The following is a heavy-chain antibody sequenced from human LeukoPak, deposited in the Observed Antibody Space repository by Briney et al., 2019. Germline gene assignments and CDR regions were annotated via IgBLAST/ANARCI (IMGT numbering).Heavy chain of an antibody. CDR1: GFTFSSYS. J-gene: IGHJ6*03. D-gene: IGHD2-21*01. CDR3: ARIRGSTLAISYMDV. CDR2: ISSSSSYI. Sequence: GGSLRLSCAASGFTFSSYSMNWVRQAPGKGLEWVSSISSSSSYIYYADSAKGRFTISRDNAKNSLYLQMNSLRAEDTAVYYCARIRGSTLAISYMDVWGKGTPVTVSS. V-gene: IGHV3-21*01.